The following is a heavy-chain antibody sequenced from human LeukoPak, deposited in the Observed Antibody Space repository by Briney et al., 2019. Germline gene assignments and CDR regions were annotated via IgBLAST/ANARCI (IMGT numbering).Heavy chain of an antibody. CDR1: GASVNSANYY. J-gene: IGHJ4*02. V-gene: IGHV4-31*03. CDR3: ARGVRVYSTGGSVFDY. Sequence: PSETLSLTCTVSGASVNSANYYWNWIRQHPGTGLEWIGYIYHNGNTYYNPSLKSRLTISIDTSKNQFSLKLTSVTAADTAVYYCARGVRVYSTGGSVFDYWGQGTLVAVSS. D-gene: IGHD4-11*01. CDR2: IYHNGNT.